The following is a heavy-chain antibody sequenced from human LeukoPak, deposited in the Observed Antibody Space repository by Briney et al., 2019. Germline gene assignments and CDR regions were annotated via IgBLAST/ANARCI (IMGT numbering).Heavy chain of an antibody. J-gene: IGHJ5*02. Sequence: GGSLRLSCAASGFTFSSYAMSWVRQAPGKGLEWVSAISGSGGSTYYADSVKGRFTISRDNSKNTLYLQMNSLRAEDTAVYYCAESGQQQLVNWFDPWGQGTLVTVSS. V-gene: IGHV3-23*01. CDR2: ISGSGGST. D-gene: IGHD6-13*01. CDR3: AESGQQQLVNWFDP. CDR1: GFTFSSYA.